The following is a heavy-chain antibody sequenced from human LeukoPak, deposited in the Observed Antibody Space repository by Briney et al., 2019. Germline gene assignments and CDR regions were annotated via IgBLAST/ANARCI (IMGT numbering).Heavy chain of an antibody. V-gene: IGHV3-30*01. CDR3: ASIDYFDY. CDR1: GFTFSSYA. J-gene: IGHJ4*02. Sequence: GGSLRLSCAASGFTFSSYAMHWVRQAPGKGLEWVAVISYDGSNKYNADSVKGRFTISRDNSKNTLYLQMNSLRAEDTAVYYCASIDYFDYWGQGTLVTVSS. CDR2: ISYDGSNK.